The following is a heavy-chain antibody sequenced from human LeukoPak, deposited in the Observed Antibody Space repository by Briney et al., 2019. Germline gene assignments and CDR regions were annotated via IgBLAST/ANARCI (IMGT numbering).Heavy chain of an antibody. J-gene: IGHJ5*02. Sequence: PGGSLRLSCAASGFTFSSYEMNWVRQAPGKGLEWVSYISSSGSTIYYADSVKGRFTISRDNAKNSLYLQMNNLRTEDMALYYCAKDIVPYGLGSSPNWFGPWGQGTLVTVSS. CDR3: AKDIVPYGLGSSPNWFGP. V-gene: IGHV3-48*03. CDR2: ISSSGSTI. D-gene: IGHD3-10*01. CDR1: GFTFSSYE.